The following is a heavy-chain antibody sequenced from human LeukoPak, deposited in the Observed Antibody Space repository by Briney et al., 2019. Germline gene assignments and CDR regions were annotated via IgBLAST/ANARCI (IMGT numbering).Heavy chain of an antibody. V-gene: IGHV1-18*01. CDR1: GYTFTSYG. D-gene: IGHD3-9*01. CDR2: MGAYNGNT. J-gene: IGHJ3*02. Sequence: ASVKVSCKASGYTFTSYGISWVRQAPGQGLEWLGWMGAYNGNTNYAQKLQGRVTMTTDTSTSTAYMELRSLRSDDTAVYYCAREIRLRYFDWLLSPLVGAFDIWGQGTMVTVSS. CDR3: AREIRLRYFDWLLSPLVGAFDI.